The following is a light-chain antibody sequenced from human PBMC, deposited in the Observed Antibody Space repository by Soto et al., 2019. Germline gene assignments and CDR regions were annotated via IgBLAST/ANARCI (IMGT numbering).Light chain of an antibody. V-gene: IGKV2-28*01. CDR1: QSLLYSNGNTY. CDR3: MQALQFPYS. CDR2: LGS. J-gene: IGKJ2*01. Sequence: DIVMTQSPLSLPVTPGEPASISCRSSQSLLYSNGNTYLDWYLQKPGQSPQLLIYLGSSRASGVPDRLSGSGSGTDFTLKISRVESEYVGVYYCMQALQFPYSFGQATKLEIK.